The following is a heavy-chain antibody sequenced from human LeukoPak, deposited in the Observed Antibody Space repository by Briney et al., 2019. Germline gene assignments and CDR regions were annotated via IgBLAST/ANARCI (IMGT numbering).Heavy chain of an antibody. J-gene: IGHJ4*02. CDR3: ARGYYGSGNYYKFAY. V-gene: IGHV1-8*01. CDR1: GYTFTNYD. D-gene: IGHD3-10*01. CDR2: MNPNSGNT. Sequence: ASVKVSCKASGYTFTNYDINRVRQATGQGLEWMGWMNPNSGNTGYAQKFQGRVTMTRNTSISTAYMELSSLRSEDTAVYYCARGYYGSGNYYKFAYWGQGTLVTVSS.